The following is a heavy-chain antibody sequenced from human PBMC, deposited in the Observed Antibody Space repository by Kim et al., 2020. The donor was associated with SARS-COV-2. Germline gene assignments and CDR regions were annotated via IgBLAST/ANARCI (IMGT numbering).Heavy chain of an antibody. Sequence: GESLKISCKGSGYSFTSYWIGWVRQMPGKGLEWMGIIYPGDSDTRYSPSFQGQVTISADKSISTAYLQWSSLKASDTAMYYCARQYCSGGSCFPLNWFDPWGQGTLVTVSS. CDR1: GYSFTSYW. CDR3: ARQYCSGGSCFPLNWFDP. CDR2: IYPGDSDT. V-gene: IGHV5-51*01. J-gene: IGHJ5*02. D-gene: IGHD2-15*01.